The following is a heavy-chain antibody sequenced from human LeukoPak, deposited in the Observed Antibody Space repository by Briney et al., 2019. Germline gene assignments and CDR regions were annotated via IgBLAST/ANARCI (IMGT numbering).Heavy chain of an antibody. CDR2: IYYSGST. CDR3: ARGGLWFGEFGY. V-gene: IGHV4-59*01. J-gene: IGHJ4*02. CDR1: GGSISSYY. Sequence: SETLSLTCTVSGGSISSYYWSWIRQPPGKGLEWIGYIYYSGSTNYNPSLKSRVTISVDTSKNQFSLKLSSVTAADTAVYYCARGGLWFGEFGYWGQGTLVTVSS. D-gene: IGHD3-10*01.